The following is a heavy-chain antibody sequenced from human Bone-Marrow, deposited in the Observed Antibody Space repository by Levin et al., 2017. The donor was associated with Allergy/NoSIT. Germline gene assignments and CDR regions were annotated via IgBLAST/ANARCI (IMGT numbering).Heavy chain of an antibody. J-gene: IGHJ6*02. V-gene: IGHV4-39*01. CDR1: GGSISSSSHY. D-gene: IGHD6-13*01. Sequence: SETLSLTCTVSGGSISSSSHYWAWIRQPPGKGLEWIGNIHYSGTTYYNLSLKGRVTMSLDTSKNQFSLKLDSATAADTAVYLCARLSSSSYLGLTLSSDAMDVWGQGTTFTVPS. CDR3: ARLSSSSYLGLTLSSDAMDV. CDR2: IHYSGTT.